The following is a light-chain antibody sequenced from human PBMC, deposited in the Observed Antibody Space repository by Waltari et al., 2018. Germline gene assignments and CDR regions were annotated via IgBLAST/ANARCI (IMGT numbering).Light chain of an antibody. Sequence: EILLTQSPAHLSMNPGDTATLSCRASRSVYIHLAWYQQRPGQAPRLLLSDASTRATGTPARFSGGGSGTDFTLTISSLEPEDFAVYYCQQRNNWPPTFGQGTTV. V-gene: IGKV3-11*01. CDR2: DAS. J-gene: IGKJ1*01. CDR3: QQRNNWPPT. CDR1: RSVYIH.